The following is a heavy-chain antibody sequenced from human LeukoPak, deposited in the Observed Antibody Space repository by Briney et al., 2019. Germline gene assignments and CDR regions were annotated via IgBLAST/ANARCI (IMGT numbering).Heavy chain of an antibody. D-gene: IGHD6-19*01. J-gene: IGHJ4*02. CDR1: GFTFSDSY. CDR3: ARGRISDWAHDY. CDR2: ISRSGSYT. Sequence: GGSLRLSCAASGFTFSDSYMTWIRQAPGKGLEWVSYISRSGSYTTYADSVEGRFTISRDNAKNSLYLQMNSLRAEDTAVYYCARGRISDWAHDYWGQGTLVTVSS. V-gene: IGHV3-11*06.